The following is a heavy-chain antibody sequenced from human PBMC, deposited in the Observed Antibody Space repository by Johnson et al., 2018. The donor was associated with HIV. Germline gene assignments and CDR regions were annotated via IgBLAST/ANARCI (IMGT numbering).Heavy chain of an antibody. CDR3: AKYKDNWNYGAFDI. CDR2: IATTGDR. CDR1: GFTFSNYA. V-gene: IGHV3-13*01. Sequence: VQLVESGGGVVQPGRSLRLSCAASGFTFSNYAMHWVRQTTGKGLEWVSSIATTGDRYYPGSVKGRFNFYRDIFKNTLCLQMNSLRADDTAVYYCAKYKDNWNYGAFDIWGQGTMVTVSS. D-gene: IGHD1-7*01. J-gene: IGHJ3*02.